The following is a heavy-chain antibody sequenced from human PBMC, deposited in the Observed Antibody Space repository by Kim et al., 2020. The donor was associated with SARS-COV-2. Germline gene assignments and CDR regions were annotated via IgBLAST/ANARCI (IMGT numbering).Heavy chain of an antibody. J-gene: IGHJ4*02. CDR2: ISYDGSNK. CDR1: GFTFSSYS. D-gene: IGHD6-19*01. V-gene: IGHV3-30*18. Sequence: GGSLRLSCAASGFTFSSYSMHWVRQAPGKGLEWVAVISYDGSNKYYADSVKGRFTISRDNSKNTLYLQMNSLRAEDTAVYYCAKDHFSGWYLRVNYFDYWGQGTLVTVSS. CDR3: AKDHFSGWYLRVNYFDY.